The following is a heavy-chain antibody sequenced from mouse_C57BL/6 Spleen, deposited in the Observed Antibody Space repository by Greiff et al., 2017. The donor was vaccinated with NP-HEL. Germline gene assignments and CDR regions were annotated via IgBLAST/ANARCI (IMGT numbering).Heavy chain of an antibody. Sequence: EVQVVESGGGLVKPGGSLKLSCAASGFTFSSYAMSWVRQTPEKRLEWVATISDGGSYTYYPDNVKGRFTISRDNAKNNLYLQMSHLKSEDTAMYYCARDSGRAWFAYWGQGTLVTVSA. V-gene: IGHV5-4*01. D-gene: IGHD3-1*01. CDR2: ISDGGSYT. J-gene: IGHJ3*01. CDR1: GFTFSSYA. CDR3: ARDSGRAWFAY.